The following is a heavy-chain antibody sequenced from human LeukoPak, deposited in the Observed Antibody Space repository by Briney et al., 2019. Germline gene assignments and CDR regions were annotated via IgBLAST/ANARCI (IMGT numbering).Heavy chain of an antibody. CDR3: ARGSSSSSWYRGHYYYYGMDA. V-gene: IGHV3-21*01. D-gene: IGHD6-13*01. CDR1: GFTFSSYS. CDR2: LSSSSSYI. Sequence: GGSLRLSCAASGFTFSSYSMNWVRQAPGKGLEWVSSLSSSSSYIYYADSVKGRFTISRDNAKNSPYLQMNSLRAEDTAVYYCARGSSSSSWYRGHYYYYGMDAWGQGTTVTVSS. J-gene: IGHJ6*02.